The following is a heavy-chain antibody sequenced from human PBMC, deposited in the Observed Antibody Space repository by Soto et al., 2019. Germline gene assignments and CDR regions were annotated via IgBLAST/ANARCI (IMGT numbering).Heavy chain of an antibody. CDR1: GFTFSSYG. CDR3: AKDELPIVLMVYGDGMDV. J-gene: IGHJ6*02. V-gene: IGHV3-30*18. D-gene: IGHD2-8*01. CDR2: ISYDGSNK. Sequence: GGSLRLSCAASGFTFSSYGMHWVRQAPGKGLEWVAVISYDGSNKYYADSVKGRFTISRDNSKNTLYLQMNSLRAEDTAVYYCAKDELPIVLMVYGDGMDVWGQGTTVTVSS.